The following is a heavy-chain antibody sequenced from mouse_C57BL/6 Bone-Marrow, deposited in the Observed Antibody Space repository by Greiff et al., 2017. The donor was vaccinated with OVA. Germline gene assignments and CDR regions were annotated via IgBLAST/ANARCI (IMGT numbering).Heavy chain of an antibody. Sequence: VQLQQSGAELVRPGPSVKVSCKASGYAFTNYLIEWVKQRPGQGLEWIGVINPGSGGTNYNEKFKGKATLTADKSSSTAYMQLSSLTSEDSAVYVCARKGSAMDYWGQGTSVTVSS. CDR3: ARKGSAMDY. J-gene: IGHJ4*01. CDR1: GYAFTNYL. V-gene: IGHV1-54*01. CDR2: INPGSGGT. D-gene: IGHD1-1*01.